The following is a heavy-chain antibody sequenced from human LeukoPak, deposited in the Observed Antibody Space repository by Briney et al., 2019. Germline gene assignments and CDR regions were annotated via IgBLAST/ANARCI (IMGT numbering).Heavy chain of an antibody. CDR1: GFSFSSYW. Sequence: GGSLRLSCAASGFSFSSYWMSWVRQAPGQGLEWVANIKQDGSEKYYVDSVKGRFTISRDNAKNSLYLQMNSLRAEDTAVYYCARYVIGYCSSTSCYLAFDIWGQGTMVTVSS. D-gene: IGHD2-2*01. CDR3: ARYVIGYCSSTSCYLAFDI. CDR2: IKQDGSEK. J-gene: IGHJ3*02. V-gene: IGHV3-7*01.